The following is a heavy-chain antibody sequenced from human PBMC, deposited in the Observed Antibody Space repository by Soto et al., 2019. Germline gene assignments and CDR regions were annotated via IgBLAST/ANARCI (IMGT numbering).Heavy chain of an antibody. J-gene: IGHJ6*02. D-gene: IGHD2-2*01. CDR2: IRSKAYGGTT. V-gene: IGHV3-49*04. Sequence: PGGSLRLSCTASGFTFGDYAMSWVRQAPGKGLEWIGFIRSKAYGGTTQYAASVEGRFTISRDDSKSIAYLQMNSLKIENTAVYYCPITYCSTTSCHYYYGLDFWGQGTTVTVSS. CDR1: GFTFGDYA. CDR3: PITYCSTTSCHYYYGLDF.